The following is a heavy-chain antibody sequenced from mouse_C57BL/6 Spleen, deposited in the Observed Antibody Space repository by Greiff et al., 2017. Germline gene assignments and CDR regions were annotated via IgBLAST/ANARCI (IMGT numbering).Heavy chain of an antibody. D-gene: IGHD2-1*01. CDR2: ISYDGSN. V-gene: IGHV3-6*01. CDR3: AREGNHVDYFDY. J-gene: IGHJ2*01. CDR1: GYSITSGYY. Sequence: EVKLQESGPGLVKPSQSLSLTCSVTGYSITSGYYWNWIRQFPGNKLEWMGYISYDGSNNYNPSLKNRISITRDTSKNQFFLKLNSVTTEDTATYYCAREGNHVDYFDYWGQGTTLTVSS.